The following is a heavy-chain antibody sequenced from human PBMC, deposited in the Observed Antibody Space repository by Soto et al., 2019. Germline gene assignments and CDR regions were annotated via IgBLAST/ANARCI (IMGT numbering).Heavy chain of an antibody. V-gene: IGHV3-7*05. J-gene: IGHJ4*02. Sequence: GGSLRLSCAASVFTFSSHWITWVRQAPGRWLEWLANISPDGSDKXXMDSVKGRXTISRYNSKSSXYLQMXSLRAEDTAVYFCAEVVLNYWCPGIQVTVSS. CDR3: AEVVLNY. CDR2: ISPDGSDK. D-gene: IGHD2-21*01. CDR1: VFTFSSHW.